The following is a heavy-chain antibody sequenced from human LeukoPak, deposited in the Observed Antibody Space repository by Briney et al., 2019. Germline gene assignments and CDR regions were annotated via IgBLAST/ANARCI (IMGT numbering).Heavy chain of an antibody. J-gene: IGHJ4*02. CDR2: IWYDGSNQ. CDR3: ARDWYYDSSGYLPY. CDR1: GFTFSRYA. Sequence: GMSLRLSCAASGFTFSRYAMHWVRQAPAKGLEWVAVIWYDGSNQYYVDSVKGRFTISRDNSKKMLYLQMNSLRAEDTAVYYCARDWYYDSSGYLPYWGQGTLVIVSS. D-gene: IGHD3-22*01. V-gene: IGHV3-33*01.